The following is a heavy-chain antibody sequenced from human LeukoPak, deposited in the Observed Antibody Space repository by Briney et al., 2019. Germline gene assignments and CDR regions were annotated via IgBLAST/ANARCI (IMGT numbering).Heavy chain of an antibody. CDR2: VDPSDSYT. Sequence: PGESLKISCKGSGYSFTSYWISWVRQMPGKGLEWMGRVDPSDSYTNYSPSFQGHVTISADKSISTAYLQWSSLKASDTAMYYCARRSSGWYDFDYWGQGTLVTVSS. CDR3: ARRSSGWYDFDY. D-gene: IGHD6-19*01. V-gene: IGHV5-10-1*01. J-gene: IGHJ4*02. CDR1: GYSFTSYW.